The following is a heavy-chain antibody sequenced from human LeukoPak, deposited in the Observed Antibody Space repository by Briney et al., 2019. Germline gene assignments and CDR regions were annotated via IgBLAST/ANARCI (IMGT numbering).Heavy chain of an antibody. CDR1: GFTFSSYG. D-gene: IGHD6-13*01. J-gene: IGHJ2*01. CDR3: ARRIAAAGTSWYFDL. V-gene: IGHV3-33*03. Sequence: GRSLRLSCAASGFTFSSYGMHWVRQAPGKGLEWVAVIWYDGSNKYYADSVKGRFTISRDNAKNSLYLQMNSLRAEDTAVYYCARRIAAAGTSWYFDLWGRGTLVTVSS. CDR2: IWYDGSNK.